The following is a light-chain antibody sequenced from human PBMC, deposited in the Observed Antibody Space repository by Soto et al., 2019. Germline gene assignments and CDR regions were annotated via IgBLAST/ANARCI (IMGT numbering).Light chain of an antibody. CDR2: EVT. J-gene: IGLJ3*02. CDR3: SSYAGSNWV. V-gene: IGLV2-8*01. CDR1: SSDVGAYNY. Sequence: QSALTQPPSASGSPGQSVTISCTGTSSDVGAYNYVSWYQQHPGKAPKLMIYEVTKRPSGVPDRFSASRSGNTASLTVSGLQAEDEADYYYSSYAGSNWVFGGGTKLTVL.